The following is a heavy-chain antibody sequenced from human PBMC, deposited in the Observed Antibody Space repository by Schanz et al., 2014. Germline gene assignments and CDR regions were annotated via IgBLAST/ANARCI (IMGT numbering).Heavy chain of an antibody. V-gene: IGHV3-33*06. D-gene: IGHD6-19*01. CDR3: AKERDTSGWNHGDY. Sequence: QVQLVESGGDVVQPGRSLRLSCAASGFTFSSYGMHWVRQAPGKGLEWVAVIWYDGNNKYYADSVKGRFTISRDNSRNTLFLQMNSLRTEDTAVYHCAKERDTSGWNHGDYWGQGTLVTVSS. CDR1: GFTFSSYG. J-gene: IGHJ4*02. CDR2: IWYDGNNK.